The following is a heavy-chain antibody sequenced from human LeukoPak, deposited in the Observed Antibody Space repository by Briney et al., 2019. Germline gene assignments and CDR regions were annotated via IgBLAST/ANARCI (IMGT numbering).Heavy chain of an antibody. V-gene: IGHV1/OR15-1*04. CDR1: GYIFTDYY. D-gene: IGHD3-22*01. CDR3: ARANYDSSGYYYADY. J-gene: IGHJ4*02. Sequence: ASVKVSCKASGYIFTDYYMHWVRQAPGPELGWMGRINPNSGGTNYAQKFQGRVTMTRDTSTSTVYMELSSLRSEDTAVYYCARANYDSSGYYYADYWGQGTLVTVSS. CDR2: INPNSGGT.